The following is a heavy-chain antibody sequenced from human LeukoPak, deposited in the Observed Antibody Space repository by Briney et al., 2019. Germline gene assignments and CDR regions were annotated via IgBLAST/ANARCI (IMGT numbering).Heavy chain of an antibody. Sequence: GGSLRLSCAASGFTFDAYAMHWVRQAPGKGLEWVSFISSSSSYIYYADSVKGRFTISRDNAKNSLYLQMNSLRAEDTAVYYCARDSGFGELSPFDYWGQGTLVTVSS. J-gene: IGHJ4*02. D-gene: IGHD3-10*01. V-gene: IGHV3-21*01. CDR1: GFTFDAYA. CDR2: ISSSSSYI. CDR3: ARDSGFGELSPFDY.